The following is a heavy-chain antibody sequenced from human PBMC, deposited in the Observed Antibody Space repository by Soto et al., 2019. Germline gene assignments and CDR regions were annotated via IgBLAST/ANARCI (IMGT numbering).Heavy chain of an antibody. Sequence: QVQLVQSGAEVKKPGASVKVSCKASGYTFTSYGISWVRQAPGQGIAWMGWISAYNGNTNYAQKLQGRVTMTTDTSTSTAYMEMRSLRSDDTAVYYCARDGQLRYGDYVGLAFDIWGQGTMVTVSS. D-gene: IGHD4-17*01. CDR1: GYTFTSYG. J-gene: IGHJ3*02. V-gene: IGHV1-18*01. CDR2: ISAYNGNT. CDR3: ARDGQLRYGDYVGLAFDI.